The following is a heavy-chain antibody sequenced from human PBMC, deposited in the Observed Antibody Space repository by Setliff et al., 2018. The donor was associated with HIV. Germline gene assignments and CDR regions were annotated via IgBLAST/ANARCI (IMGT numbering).Heavy chain of an antibody. CDR1: GGSFNGYS. CDR2: ISRSGST. J-gene: IGHJ4*02. CDR3: ARTMAVPATQPFDY. D-gene: IGHD2-15*01. Sequence: SETLSLTCAVYGGSFNGYSWSWMRQPPGKGLEWIGEISRSGSTTYHPSLKSRLTISVDASKRHFSLKLSSVTAADTAVYYCARTMAVPATQPFDYWGQGTLVTVS. V-gene: IGHV4-34*01.